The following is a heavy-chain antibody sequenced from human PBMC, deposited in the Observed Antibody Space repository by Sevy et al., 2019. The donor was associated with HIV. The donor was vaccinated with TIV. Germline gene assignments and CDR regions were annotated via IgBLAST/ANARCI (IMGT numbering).Heavy chain of an antibody. J-gene: IGHJ3*02. CDR1: GFTFSSYA. CDR2: ISYDGSNK. V-gene: IGHV3-30-3*01. D-gene: IGHD2-21*02. Sequence: GGSLRLSCAASGFTFSSYAMHWVRQAPGKGLEWVAVISYDGSNKYYADSVKGRLTISRDNSKNTLYLQMNSLRAEDTAVYYCAREGLGHIVVVTATSDAFDIWGQGTMVTVSS. CDR3: AREGLGHIVVVTATSDAFDI.